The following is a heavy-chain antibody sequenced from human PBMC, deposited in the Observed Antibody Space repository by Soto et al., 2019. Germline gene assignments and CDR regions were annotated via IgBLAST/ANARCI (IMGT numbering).Heavy chain of an antibody. V-gene: IGHV3-23*01. CDR2: ISGPGDKT. J-gene: IGHJ5*02. Sequence: GGSLRLSCSASGFPLGTHDMGWVRQAPGTGLEWVSSISGPGDKTYYSNAVTGRFTISRDNSKNTLHLQMESLRAEDTAIYYCARAKTYYDSKGWFDPWGQGTLVTVSS. CDR3: ARAKTYYDSKGWFDP. CDR1: GFPLGTHD. D-gene: IGHD3-22*01.